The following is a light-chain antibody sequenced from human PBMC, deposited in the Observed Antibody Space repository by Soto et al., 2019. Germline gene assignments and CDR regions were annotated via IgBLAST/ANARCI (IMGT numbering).Light chain of an antibody. J-gene: IGKJ1*01. V-gene: IGKV1-5*03. CDR1: QSISSW. CDR2: KAS. Sequence: DIQMTQSPSTLSASVGDRVTITCRASQSISSWLAWYQQQPGKAPKLLIYKASSLESGVPSRFSGSGSGTEFTLTISSLQPDDFATYYCQQYNSSPTFGQGTKVDSK. CDR3: QQYNSSPT.